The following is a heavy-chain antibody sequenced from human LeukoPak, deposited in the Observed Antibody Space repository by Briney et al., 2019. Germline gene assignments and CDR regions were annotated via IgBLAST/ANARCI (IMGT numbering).Heavy chain of an antibody. Sequence: GESLKISCKGSGYSFTSYWISWVRQMPGKGLEWMGRIDPSDSYTNYSPSFQGHVTISADKSISTAYLQWSSLKASDTAMYYCARHVVATDLEFDYWGQGTLVTVSS. V-gene: IGHV5-10-1*01. CDR2: IDPSDSYT. D-gene: IGHD2-15*01. J-gene: IGHJ4*02. CDR3: ARHVVATDLEFDY. CDR1: GYSFTSYW.